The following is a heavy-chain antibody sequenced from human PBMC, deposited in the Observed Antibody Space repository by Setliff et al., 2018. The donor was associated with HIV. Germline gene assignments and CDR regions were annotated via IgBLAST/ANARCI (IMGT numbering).Heavy chain of an antibody. V-gene: IGHV4-31*03. CDR3: ATEMAAIRQDAFDI. J-gene: IGHJ3*02. CDR2: IYYSGDT. CDR1: GVSISNGVYF. D-gene: IGHD6-19*01. Sequence: LSLTCSVSGVSISNGVYFWSWLRQHPGKGLEWVGYIYYSGDTYYNPSLKSRVTISVDTSENRFSLTLNSVTAADTAVYYCATEMAAIRQDAFDIWGLGTRVTV.